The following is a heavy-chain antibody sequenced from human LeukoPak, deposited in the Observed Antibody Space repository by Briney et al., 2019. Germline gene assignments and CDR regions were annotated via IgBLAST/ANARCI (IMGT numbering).Heavy chain of an antibody. CDR3: ARVSGTGAFDI. D-gene: IGHD3/OR15-3a*01. V-gene: IGHV3-21*01. CDR2: ISSSSSYI. J-gene: IGHJ3*02. CDR1: GFTFSSYS. Sequence: GGSLRLSCAASGFTFSSYSMNWVRQAPGKGLEWVSSISSSSSYIYYADSVKGRFTISRDNAKNSLYLQMNSLRAEDTAVYYCARVSGTGAFDIWGQGTMVTVSS.